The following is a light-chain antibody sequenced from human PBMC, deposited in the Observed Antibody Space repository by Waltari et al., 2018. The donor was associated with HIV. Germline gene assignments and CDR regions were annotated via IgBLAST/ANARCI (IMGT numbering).Light chain of an antibody. J-gene: IGLJ2*01. CDR1: SSNIGSNY. CDR3: ATWTDSLSGVV. CDR2: WNN. Sequence: QSVLTQSPSASGTPGQRVTISCSGSSSNIGSNYVYWYQQLTGTAPKLLLYWNNQRPSGVQVRFYGSKTGASASLASSRGRAEDEAHYYCATWTDSLSGVVFGGGKKLRVL. V-gene: IGLV1-47*01.